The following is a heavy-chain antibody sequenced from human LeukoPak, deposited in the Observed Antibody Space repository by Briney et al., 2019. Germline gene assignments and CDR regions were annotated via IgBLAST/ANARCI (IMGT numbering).Heavy chain of an antibody. CDR2: IWSDGSNK. V-gene: IGHV3-33*06. CDR3: AKSVPWSYYFTVDGLYYFDY. D-gene: IGHD1-26*01. CDR1: GSTFSSYG. Sequence: GRSLRLSCAASGSTFSSYGMHWVRQAPGKGLEWVAVIWSDGSNKYYADSVKGRFTISRDNSKNTLYLQMNSLRAEDTAVYYCAKSVPWSYYFTVDGLYYFDYWGQGTLVTVSS. J-gene: IGHJ4*02.